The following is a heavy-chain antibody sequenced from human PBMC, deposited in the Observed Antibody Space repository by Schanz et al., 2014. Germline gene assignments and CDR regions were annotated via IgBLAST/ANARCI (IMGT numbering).Heavy chain of an antibody. J-gene: IGHJ3*02. V-gene: IGHV3-23*01. D-gene: IGHD3-10*01. CDR3: ARGIITMVPGGDVGAVDI. CDR2: MSGSGSSA. Sequence: EVQLLESGGGLVQPGGSLRLSCVASGFTFFGSFAMSWVRQAPGKGLEWVSGMSGSGSSAYYAGSVKGRFTIPRDNGKKSLYLQMNSLRAEDTAVYFCARGIITMVPGGDVGAVDIWGQGTMVTVSS. CDR1: GFTFFGSFA.